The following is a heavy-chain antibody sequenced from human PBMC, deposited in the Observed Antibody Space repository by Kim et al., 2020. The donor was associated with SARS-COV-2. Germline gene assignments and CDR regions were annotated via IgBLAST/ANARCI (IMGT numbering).Heavy chain of an antibody. J-gene: IGHJ4*02. CDR2: IKQDGSEI. Sequence: GGSLRLSCAASGFTFSSYRMSWVRQAPGKGLEWVANIKQDGSEIYYVDSVKGRFTISRDNAKNSLYLQMNSLRAEDTAVYYCARGLDTAMAWDYWGQGTLVTVSS. CDR1: GFTFSSYR. V-gene: IGHV3-7*03. CDR3: ARGLDTAMAWDY. D-gene: IGHD5-18*01.